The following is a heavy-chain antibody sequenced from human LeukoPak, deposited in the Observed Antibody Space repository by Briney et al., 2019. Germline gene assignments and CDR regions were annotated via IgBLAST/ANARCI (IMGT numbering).Heavy chain of an antibody. V-gene: IGHV3-21*01. J-gene: IGHJ4*02. CDR2: ISSSSSYI. CDR3: AREAYYDFWSGYPENYFDY. D-gene: IGHD3-3*01. CDR1: GFTFSSYS. Sequence: GGSLRLSCAASGFTFSSYSMNWVRQAPGKGLEWVSSISSSSSYIYYADSVKGRFTISRDNAKNSLYLQMNSLRAEDTAVYYCAREAYYDFWSGYPENYFDYWGQGTLVTVSS.